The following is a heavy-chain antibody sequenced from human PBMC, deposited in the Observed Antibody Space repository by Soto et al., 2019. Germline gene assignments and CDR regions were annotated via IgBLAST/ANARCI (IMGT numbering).Heavy chain of an antibody. V-gene: IGHV3-74*01. Sequence: EVQLVESGGGLVQPGGSLRLSCAASGLSFNIYWMHWVRQVPGEGLVWLARINSDGSHTIYVDSVKGRFTISRDNAKSTVFLQMDSLRDEDTGVYYCAGGMAGLDVWGQGNPGHRLL. CDR1: GLSFNIYW. CDR2: INSDGSHT. J-gene: IGHJ6*02. CDR3: AGGMAGLDV.